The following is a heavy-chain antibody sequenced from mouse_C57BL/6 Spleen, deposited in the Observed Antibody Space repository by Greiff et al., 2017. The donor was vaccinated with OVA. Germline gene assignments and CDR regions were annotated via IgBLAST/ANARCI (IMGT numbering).Heavy chain of an antibody. CDR3: ARSNYGYDGGWFAY. CDR2: INPNNGGT. D-gene: IGHD2-2*01. Sequence: EVQLQQSGPELVKPGASVKISCKASGYTFTDYYMNWVKQSHGKSLEWIGDINPNNGGTSYNQKFKGKATLTVDKSSSTAYVELRSLTSEDSAVYYCARSNYGYDGGWFAYWGQGTLVTVSA. J-gene: IGHJ3*01. V-gene: IGHV1-26*01. CDR1: GYTFTDYY.